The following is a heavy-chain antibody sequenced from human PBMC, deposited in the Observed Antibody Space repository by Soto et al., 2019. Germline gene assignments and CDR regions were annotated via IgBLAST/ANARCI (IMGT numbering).Heavy chain of an antibody. CDR2: IIPILGIA. V-gene: IGHV1-69*02. J-gene: IGHJ3*02. Sequence: ASVKVSCKASGGTFSSYTISWVRQAPGQGLEWMGRIIPILGIANYAQKFQGRVTITADKSTSTAYMELSSLRSEDTAVYYCARARYYDFSYGAFDIWGQGTMVTVSS. CDR3: ARARYYDFSYGAFDI. D-gene: IGHD3-3*01. CDR1: GGTFSSYT.